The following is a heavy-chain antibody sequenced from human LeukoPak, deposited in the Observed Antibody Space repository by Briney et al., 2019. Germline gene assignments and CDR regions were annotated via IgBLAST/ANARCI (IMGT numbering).Heavy chain of an antibody. CDR1: GGSISSSSYY. Sequence: PSETLSLTCTVSGGSISSSSYYWGWIRQPPGKGLEWIGSIYYSGSTYYNPSLKSRVTISVDTSKNQFSLRLSSVTAAGTAVYYCARLLSSDWYKGAFDIWGQGTMVTVSS. CDR2: IYYSGST. V-gene: IGHV4-39*01. J-gene: IGHJ3*02. CDR3: ARLLSSDWYKGAFDI. D-gene: IGHD6-19*01.